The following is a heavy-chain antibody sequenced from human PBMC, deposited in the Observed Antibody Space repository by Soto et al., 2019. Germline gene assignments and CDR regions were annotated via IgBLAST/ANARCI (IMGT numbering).Heavy chain of an antibody. CDR1: GFTFDDYA. V-gene: IGHV3-9*01. Sequence: EVQLVESGGGLVQPGRSLRLSCAASGFTFDDYAMHWVRQAPGKGLEWVSGISWNSGSIGYADSVKGLFTISRDNAKNSLYLQMHSLRAEDTALYYCAKGLGRYCSGGSCDYWYFDLWGRGTLVTVSS. CDR2: ISWNSGSI. CDR3: AKGLGRYCSGGSCDYWYFDL. D-gene: IGHD2-15*01. J-gene: IGHJ2*01.